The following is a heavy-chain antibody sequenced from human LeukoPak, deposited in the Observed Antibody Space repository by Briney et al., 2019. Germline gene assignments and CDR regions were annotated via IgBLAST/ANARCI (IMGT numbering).Heavy chain of an antibody. D-gene: IGHD5-18*01. J-gene: IGHJ5*02. V-gene: IGHV3-23*01. Sequence: PGGSLRLSCAASGFTFSSYAMSWVRQAPGKGLEWVSTIRGSGGSTYYADSVKGRFTISRDNSKNTLYLQMNSLRAEDTAVYYCARVSGPYGYFDPWGQGTLVTVSS. CDR3: ARVSGPYGYFDP. CDR1: GFTFSSYA. CDR2: IRGSGGST.